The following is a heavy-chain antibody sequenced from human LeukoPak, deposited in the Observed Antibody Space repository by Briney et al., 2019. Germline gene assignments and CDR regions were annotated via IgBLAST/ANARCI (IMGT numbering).Heavy chain of an antibody. V-gene: IGHV1-18*01. CDR2: ISAYNGNT. CDR1: GYTFTSYG. CDR3: ARDNCGGGSCYSRWFDP. D-gene: IGHD2-15*01. Sequence: ASVKVSCKASGYTFTSYGISWVRQAPGQGLEWMGWISAYNGNTNYAQKLQGRVTMTTDTSTSKAYMELRSLRSDDTAVYYCARDNCGGGSCYSRWFDPWGQGTLVTVSS. J-gene: IGHJ5*02.